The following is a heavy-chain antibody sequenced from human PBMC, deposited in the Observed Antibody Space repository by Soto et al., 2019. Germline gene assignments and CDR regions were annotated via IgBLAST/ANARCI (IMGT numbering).Heavy chain of an antibody. J-gene: IGHJ4*02. CDR1: GFTFNTHG. D-gene: IGHD4-17*01. Sequence: GGSLRLSCAASGFTFNTHGMHWVRQAPGKGLEWVAVIWYDGSQRYYADFVRGRFTISRDNSQNTLYLQMTSLRAVDTAVYYCARIDDYGDYVTDYWGQGALVTVSS. CDR2: IWYDGSQR. CDR3: ARIDDYGDYVTDY. V-gene: IGHV3-33*01.